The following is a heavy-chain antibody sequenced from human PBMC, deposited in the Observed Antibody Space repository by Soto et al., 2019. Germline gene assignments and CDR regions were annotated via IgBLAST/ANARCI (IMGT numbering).Heavy chain of an antibody. J-gene: IGHJ6*02. CDR2: IYDSGTT. V-gene: IGHV4-30-4*01. CDR3: ARALIQLWPHYYYGMDV. Sequence: SETLSLTCTVSGGSISSGCHYWSWIRHPPGKGLEWIGYIYDSGTTYYNPSLKSRVTISVDTSENQFSLKVNSVTAADTAVYYCARALIQLWPHYYYGMDVWGQGTTVTVSS. CDR1: GGSISSGCHY. D-gene: IGHD5-18*01.